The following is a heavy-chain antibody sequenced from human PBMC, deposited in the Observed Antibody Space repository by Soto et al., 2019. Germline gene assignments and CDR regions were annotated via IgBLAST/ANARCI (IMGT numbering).Heavy chain of an antibody. D-gene: IGHD3-10*01. V-gene: IGHV3-7*05. CDR1: GFTFRDYW. J-gene: IGHJ4*02. CDR2: IKTDGSEK. Sequence: EVQLVESGGGLVKPGGSLRLSCAASGFTFRDYWMTWVRQAPGKGLECVANIKTDGSEKYYVDPVKGRFTISRDNAKKSLYLQMNSLRAEDTAVYYCASSRGRGGIDYWGQGTLVTVSS. CDR3: ASSRGRGGIDY.